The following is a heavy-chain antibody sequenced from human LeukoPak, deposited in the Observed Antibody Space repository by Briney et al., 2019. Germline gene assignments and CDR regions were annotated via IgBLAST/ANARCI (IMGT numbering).Heavy chain of an antibody. J-gene: IGHJ6*02. CDR3: ARDYCGGDCYQPYYYYYYGMDV. CDR1: GFTFSSHW. CDR2: IKQGGSVK. V-gene: IGHV3-7*01. D-gene: IGHD2-21*02. Sequence: GGSLRLSCAASGFTFSSHWMTWVRQAPGKGLEWVAGIKQGGSVKYYGDSVKGRFTVSRDNAKNSLYLQMNSLRAEDTAVYYCARDYCGGDCYQPYYYYYYGMDVWGQGTTVTVSS.